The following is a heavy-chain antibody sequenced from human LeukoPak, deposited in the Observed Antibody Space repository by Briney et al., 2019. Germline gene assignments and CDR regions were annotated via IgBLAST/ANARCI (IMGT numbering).Heavy chain of an antibody. CDR2: IYYSGST. J-gene: IGHJ4*02. V-gene: IGHV4-59*01. CDR1: GGSISSYY. CDR3: ARGYSSSSFYDY. Sequence: SETLSLTCTVSGGSISSYYWSWIRQPPGKGLEWIGYIYYSGSTNYNPSLKSRVTISVDTSKNQFSLKLSSVTAADTAVYYCARGYSSSSFYDYWGQGTLVTVSS. D-gene: IGHD6-6*01.